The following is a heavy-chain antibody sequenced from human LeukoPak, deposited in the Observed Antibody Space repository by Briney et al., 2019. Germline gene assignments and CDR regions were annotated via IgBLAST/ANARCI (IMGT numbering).Heavy chain of an antibody. J-gene: IGHJ4*02. CDR1: GYSFTINW. D-gene: IGHD5-18*01. V-gene: IGHV5-51*01. CDR2: IYPGDSDT. CDR3: ARLQYSNGYVDY. Sequence: GESLKISYKGSGYSFTINWIGWVRQMPGKGLEWMGIIYPGDSDTKYSPSFQGQVTISADKSIATAYLQWSSLKASDTAMYYCARLQYSNGYVDYWGQGTLVTVSS.